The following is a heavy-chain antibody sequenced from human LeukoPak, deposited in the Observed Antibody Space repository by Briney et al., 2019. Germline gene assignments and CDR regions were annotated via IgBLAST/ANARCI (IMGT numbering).Heavy chain of an antibody. J-gene: IGHJ3*02. D-gene: IGHD3-10*01. CDR2: INSDGSST. CDR3: AKSQYGAKDAFDI. V-gene: IGHV3-74*01. Sequence: GGSLRLSCAASGFTFSSYWMHWVRQAPGKGLVWVSRINSDGSSTSYADSVKGRFTISRDNAKNSLYLQMNSLRAEDTALYYCAKSQYGAKDAFDIWGQGTMVTVSS. CDR1: GFTFSSYW.